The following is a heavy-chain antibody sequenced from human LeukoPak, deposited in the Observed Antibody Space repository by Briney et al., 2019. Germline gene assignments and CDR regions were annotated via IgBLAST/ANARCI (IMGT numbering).Heavy chain of an antibody. V-gene: IGHV4-59*12. CDR2: IFYSGST. Sequence: PSETLSLTCSVSGGSISSYYWSWIRQPPGKGLEWIGYIFYSGSTNYNPSLKSRVTISLDTSKNQFSLKLSSVTAADTAVYYCAREGDSLPYNWFDPWGQGTLVTVSS. CDR1: GGSISSYY. D-gene: IGHD2-21*02. CDR3: AREGDSLPYNWFDP. J-gene: IGHJ5*02.